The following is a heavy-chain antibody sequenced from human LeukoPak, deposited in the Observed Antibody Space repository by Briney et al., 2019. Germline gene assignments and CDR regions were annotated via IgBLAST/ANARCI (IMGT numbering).Heavy chain of an antibody. J-gene: IGHJ5*02. CDR1: GGSISSGGYS. V-gene: IGHV4-30-2*01. CDR2: IYHSGST. CDR3: ARAQLWFGELSNWFDP. Sequence: SETLSLTCAVPGGSISSGGYSWSWIRQPPGKGLEWIGYIYHSGSTYYNPSLKSRVTISVDRSKNQFSLKLSSVTAADTAVYYCARAQLWFGELSNWFDPWGQGTLVTVSS. D-gene: IGHD3-10*01.